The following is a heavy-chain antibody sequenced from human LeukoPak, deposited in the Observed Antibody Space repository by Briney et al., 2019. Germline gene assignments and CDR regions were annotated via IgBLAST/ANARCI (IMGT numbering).Heavy chain of an antibody. V-gene: IGHV1-2*06. CDR2: INPNSGGT. J-gene: IGHJ6*02. D-gene: IGHD4-17*01. Sequence: ASVKVSCKASGYTFTGYYMHWVRQAPGQGLEWMGRINPNSGGTNYAQKFQGRVTMTRDTSISTAYMELSRLRSDDAAVYYCARWRAVTLTVYYYYYGMDVWGQGTTVTVSS. CDR3: ARWRAVTLTVYYYYYGMDV. CDR1: GYTFTGYY.